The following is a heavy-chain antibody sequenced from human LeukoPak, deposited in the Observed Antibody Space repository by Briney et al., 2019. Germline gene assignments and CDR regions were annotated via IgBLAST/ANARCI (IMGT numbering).Heavy chain of an antibody. Sequence: GRSLRLSCAASGISFSSCGMHWVRQAPGKGLEWVAVIWYDGSNKYYADSVKGRFTISRDNSKNTLYLQMNSLRAEDTAVYYCARASTLAVAGNAFDIWGQGTMVTVSS. CDR1: GISFSSCG. V-gene: IGHV3-33*01. J-gene: IGHJ3*02. CDR2: IWYDGSNK. CDR3: ARASTLAVAGNAFDI. D-gene: IGHD6-19*01.